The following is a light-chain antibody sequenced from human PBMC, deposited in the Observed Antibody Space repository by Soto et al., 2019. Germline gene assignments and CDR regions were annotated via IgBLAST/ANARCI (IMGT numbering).Light chain of an antibody. CDR3: QQYNDYSAT. J-gene: IGKJ1*01. Sequence: DIQMTQSPSTLSAYVGDRVTITCRASQSISSWLAWYQQKPGKAPKLLIYKASSLESGVPSRFSGSGSGTEFTLTISSLQPDDFATYYCQQYNDYSATFGQGTKVDIK. CDR1: QSISSW. CDR2: KAS. V-gene: IGKV1-5*03.